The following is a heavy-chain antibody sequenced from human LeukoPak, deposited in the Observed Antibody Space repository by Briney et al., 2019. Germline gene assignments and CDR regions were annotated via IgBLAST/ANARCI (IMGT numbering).Heavy chain of an antibody. CDR2: ISYDGSNK. CDR3: ARGSLTSR. CDR1: GFTFSSYA. V-gene: IGHV3-30-3*01. D-gene: IGHD4/OR15-4a*01. Sequence: GGSLRLSCAASGFTFSSYAMHWVRQAPGKGLEWVAVISYDGSNKYYADSVKGRFTISRDNAKNSLYLQMNSLRAEDAAVYYCARGSLTSRWGQGTLVTVSS. J-gene: IGHJ4*02.